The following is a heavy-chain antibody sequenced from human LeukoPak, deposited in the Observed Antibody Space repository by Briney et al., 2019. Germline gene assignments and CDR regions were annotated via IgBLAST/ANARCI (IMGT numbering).Heavy chain of an antibody. Sequence: GGSLRLSCAASGFTFSSYEMNWVRQAPGKGLEWVSYISSSGSTIYYADSVKGRFTISRDSSKNTLFLQMNRLRPEDAAVYYCAKAPVTTCRGAYCYPFDYWGQGTLVTVSS. J-gene: IGHJ4*02. CDR2: ISSSGSTI. D-gene: IGHD2-21*01. CDR1: GFTFSSYE. V-gene: IGHV3-48*03. CDR3: AKAPVTTCRGAYCYPFDY.